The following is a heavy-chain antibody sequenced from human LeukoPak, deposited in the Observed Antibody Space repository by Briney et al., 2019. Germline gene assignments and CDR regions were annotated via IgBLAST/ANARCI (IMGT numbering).Heavy chain of an antibody. V-gene: IGHV3-21*01. Sequence: GGSLRLSCAASGFTFSSYSMNWVRQAPGKGLEWVSSISSSSSYIYYADSVKGRFTISRDNAKNSLYLQMNSLRAEDTAVYYCARGMGAIYTDYWGQGTLVTVSS. D-gene: IGHD1-26*01. CDR2: ISSSSSYI. CDR3: ARGMGAIYTDY. J-gene: IGHJ4*02. CDR1: GFTFSSYS.